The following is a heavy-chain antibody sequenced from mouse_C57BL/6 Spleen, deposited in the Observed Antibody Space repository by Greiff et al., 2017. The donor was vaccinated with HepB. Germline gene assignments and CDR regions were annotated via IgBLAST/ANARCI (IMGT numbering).Heavy chain of an antibody. V-gene: IGHV1-74*01. J-gene: IGHJ2*01. CDR1: GYTFTSYW. CDR2: FHPSDSDT. CDR3: AMIFYGSCDLPY. Sequence: VQLQQPGAELVKPGASVKLSCKASGYTFTSYWMHWVKQRPGQGLEWIGRFHPSDSDTNYNQKFKGKATLTVDKSSSTAYMQLSSLTSEDSAVYYCAMIFYGSCDLPYWGQGTTLTVSS. D-gene: IGHD2-1*01.